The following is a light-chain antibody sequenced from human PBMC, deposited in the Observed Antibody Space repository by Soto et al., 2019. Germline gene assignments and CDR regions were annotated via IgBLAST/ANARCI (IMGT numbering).Light chain of an antibody. CDR1: SGHRTYA. Sequence: QLVLTQSPSASAPLGASVKLTCTLSSGHRTYAIAWHQQQPEKGPRYLMKLNFDGSHTKGDGIPDRFSGSSSGTERYLTISRLQSEDEAYYYCQTWGTGSVVFGGGTQLTVL. V-gene: IGLV4-69*01. CDR3: QTWGTGSVV. CDR2: LNFDGSH. J-gene: IGLJ2*01.